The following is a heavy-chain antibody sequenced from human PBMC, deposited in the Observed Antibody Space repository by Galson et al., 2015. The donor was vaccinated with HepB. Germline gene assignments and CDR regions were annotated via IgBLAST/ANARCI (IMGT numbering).Heavy chain of an antibody. CDR1: RELLRNYW. V-gene: IGHV5-51*01. CDR3: VRQVVKAANFEY. D-gene: IGHD2-15*01. J-gene: IGHJ4*02. Sequence: QSGAEVKKPGESLKISCTRSRELLRNYWIGWVRQQPGKGLEWMGIIYPRDSDTRYSPSFQGQITISADDSINTAYLQWSSLKVSDTAIYYCVRQVVKAANFEYWGQGTLVTVSS. CDR2: IYPRDSDT.